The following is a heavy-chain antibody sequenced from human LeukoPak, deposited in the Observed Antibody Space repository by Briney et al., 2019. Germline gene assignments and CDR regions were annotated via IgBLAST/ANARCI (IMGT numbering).Heavy chain of an antibody. D-gene: IGHD2-2*01. CDR1: GFTFSSYS. V-gene: IGHV3-48*01. CDR3: ARGRGSTSCYYFDY. CDR2: ISSSSSTI. J-gene: IGHJ4*02. Sequence: GGSLRLSCAASGFTFSSYSMNWVRQAPGKGLEWVSYISSSSSTIYYADSVKGRFTISRDKAKNSLYLQMNSLRAEDTAVYYCARGRGSTSCYYFDYWGQGTLVTVSS.